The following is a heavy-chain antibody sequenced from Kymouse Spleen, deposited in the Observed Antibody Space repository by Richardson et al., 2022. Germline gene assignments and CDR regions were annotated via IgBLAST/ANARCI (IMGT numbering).Heavy chain of an antibody. V-gene: IGHV3-33*01. CDR2: IWYDGSNK. CDR1: GFTFSSYG. Sequence: QVQLVESGGGVVQPGRSLRLSCAASGFTFSSYGMHWVRQAPGKGLEWVAVIWYDGSNKYYADSVKGRFTISRDNSKNTLYLQMNSLRAEDTAVYYCARDHYGSGSYPLDYWGQGTLVTVSS. J-gene: IGHJ4*02. D-gene: IGHD3-10*01. CDR3: ARDHYGSGSYPLDY.